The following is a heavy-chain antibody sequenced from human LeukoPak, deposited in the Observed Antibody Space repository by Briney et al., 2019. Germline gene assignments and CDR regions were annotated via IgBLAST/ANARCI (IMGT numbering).Heavy chain of an antibody. CDR2: MNLNSGNT. CDR3: ARRWYYGSGSYGYYYYYGMDV. D-gene: IGHD3-10*01. Sequence: ASVKVSFKASGYTFTSYDINWVLQATGQGLEWMGWMNLNSGNTGYAQKFQGRVTLTRNTSISTAYMELSSLRSEGTAVYYCARRWYYGSGSYGYYYYYGMDVWGQGTTVTVSS. CDR1: GYTFTSYD. V-gene: IGHV1-8*01. J-gene: IGHJ6*02.